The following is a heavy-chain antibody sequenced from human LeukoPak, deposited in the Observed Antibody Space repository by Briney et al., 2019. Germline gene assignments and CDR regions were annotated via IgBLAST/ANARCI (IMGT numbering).Heavy chain of an antibody. Sequence: PSETLSLTCAVYCGSFSGYYWNWIRQPPGKGLEWIGEINHSGNTNYNPSLKSRVTMSVGTSQNQFSLRLSSVTAADTTVYYCARDPNYDSSGYFLYYWGQGTLVTVSS. J-gene: IGHJ4*02. V-gene: IGHV4-34*01. D-gene: IGHD3-22*01. CDR1: CGSFSGYY. CDR3: ARDPNYDSSGYFLYY. CDR2: INHSGNT.